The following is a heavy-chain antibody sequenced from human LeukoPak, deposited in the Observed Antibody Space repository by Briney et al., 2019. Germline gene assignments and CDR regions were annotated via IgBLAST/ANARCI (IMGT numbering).Heavy chain of an antibody. D-gene: IGHD2-8*01. J-gene: IGHJ6*02. CDR2: ISGSGGGT. Sequence: PGGSLRLSCAASGFTFSNFAMNWVRQAPGKGLEWVSAISGSGGGTYYADSVKGRFTISRDISRNTLYLQMNSLRAEDTAVYYCAKLAYCTNGVCHDYFHYGMDVWGQGTTVTVSS. V-gene: IGHV3-23*01. CDR1: GFTFSNFA. CDR3: AKLAYCTNGVCHDYFHYGMDV.